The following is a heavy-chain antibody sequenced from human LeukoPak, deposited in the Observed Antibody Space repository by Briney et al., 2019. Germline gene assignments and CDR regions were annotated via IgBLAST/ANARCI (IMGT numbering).Heavy chain of an antibody. D-gene: IGHD2-21*02. Sequence: ASVKVSCKASGYIFNDFYIYWVRQAPGQGLEWMGWIHPNNGGAKFAQKFQGRVTLTSDTSISTDYMELKRLRSDDTALFYCARAADSYCGADCYFNYFDTWGQGTLVTVSS. V-gene: IGHV1-2*02. CDR1: GYIFNDFY. CDR2: IHPNNGGA. J-gene: IGHJ5*02. CDR3: ARAADSYCGADCYFNYFDT.